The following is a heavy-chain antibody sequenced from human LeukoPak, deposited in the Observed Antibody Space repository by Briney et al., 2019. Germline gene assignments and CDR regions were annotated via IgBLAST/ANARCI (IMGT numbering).Heavy chain of an antibody. J-gene: IGHJ4*02. Sequence: GASVKLSCKASGGTFSNYAISWLRQAPGQGLEWMGGITPIFATPSYAQKFQGRVTITADESTSTAYMELSGLRSEDTAVYYCARWAGYCRITNCYSAFDYWGQGTLVTVSS. CDR1: GGTFSNYA. D-gene: IGHD2-2*02. CDR3: ARWAGYCRITNCYSAFDY. CDR2: ITPIFATP. V-gene: IGHV1-69*13.